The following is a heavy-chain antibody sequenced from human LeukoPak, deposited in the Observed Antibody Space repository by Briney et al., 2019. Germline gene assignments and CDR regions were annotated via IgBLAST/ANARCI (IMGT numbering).Heavy chain of an antibody. V-gene: IGHV3-30-3*01. D-gene: IGHD6-19*01. CDR1: GFTFSNAW. Sequence: GGSLRLSCAASGFTFSNAWMNWVRQAPGKGLEWVAVISYDGSNKYYADSVKGRFTISRDNSKNTLYLQMNSLRAEDTAVYYCARGLGGVAVAEYYFDYWGQGTLVTVSS. CDR3: ARGLGGVAVAEYYFDY. CDR2: ISYDGSNK. J-gene: IGHJ4*02.